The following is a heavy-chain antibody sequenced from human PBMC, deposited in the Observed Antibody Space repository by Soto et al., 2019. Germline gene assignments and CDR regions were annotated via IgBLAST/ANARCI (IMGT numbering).Heavy chain of an antibody. Sequence: QVQLVESGGGVVQPGRSLTLSCVASGFTLSNYGMHWVRQAPGKGLEWVAVIWYDGTTTYSADSVKGRFPISRDNSKNALFLQLSSPGAEDTAVYYCARNVASSGSSRWFDTWGQGTLVTVSS. D-gene: IGHD3-10*01. CDR3: ARNVASSGSSRWFDT. V-gene: IGHV3-33*01. CDR1: GFTLSNYG. CDR2: IWYDGTTT. J-gene: IGHJ5*02.